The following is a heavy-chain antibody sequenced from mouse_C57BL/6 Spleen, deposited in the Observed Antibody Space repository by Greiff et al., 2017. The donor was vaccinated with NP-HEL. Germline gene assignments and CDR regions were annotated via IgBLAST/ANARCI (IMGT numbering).Heavy chain of an antibody. CDR1: GYSFTDYN. J-gene: IGHJ4*01. Sequence: EVQLQQSGPELVNPGASVKISCKASGYSFTDYNMNWVKQSTGQSLEWIGVINPNYGTTSYNQKFKGKATLTVDQSSSTAYMQLNSLTSEDSAVEYYESRLGRGAMDYWGQGTSVTVSA. V-gene: IGHV1-39*01. CDR3: ESRLGRGAMDY. CDR2: INPNYGTT. D-gene: IGHD4-1*01.